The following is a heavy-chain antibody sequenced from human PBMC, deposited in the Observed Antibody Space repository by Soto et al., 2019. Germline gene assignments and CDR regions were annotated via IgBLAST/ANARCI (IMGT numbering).Heavy chain of an antibody. CDR1: GGSISSYY. Sequence: SETLSLTCTVSGGSISSYYWSWIRQPPGKGLEWIGYIYYSGSTNYNPSLKSRVTISVDTSKNQFSLKLGSVTAADTAVYYCARGVLRFLERIVGARYYYGMDVWGQGTTVTVSS. J-gene: IGHJ6*02. D-gene: IGHD3-3*01. CDR3: ARGVLRFLERIVGARYYYGMDV. CDR2: IYYSGST. V-gene: IGHV4-59*01.